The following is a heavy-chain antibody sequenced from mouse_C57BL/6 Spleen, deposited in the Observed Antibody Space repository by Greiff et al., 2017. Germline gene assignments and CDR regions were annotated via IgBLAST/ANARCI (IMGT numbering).Heavy chain of an antibody. V-gene: IGHV1-52*01. J-gene: IGHJ2*01. D-gene: IGHD2-3*01. CDR1: GYTFTSSW. CDR2: IDPSDSET. CDR3: AREGDGYYYYFDY. Sequence: QVQLQQPGAELVRPGSSVKLSCKASGYTFTSSWMHWVKQRPIQGLEWIGNIDPSDSETHYNQKFKDKATLTVDKSSSTAYMQLSSLTSEDSAVYYCAREGDGYYYYFDYWGQGTTLTVSS.